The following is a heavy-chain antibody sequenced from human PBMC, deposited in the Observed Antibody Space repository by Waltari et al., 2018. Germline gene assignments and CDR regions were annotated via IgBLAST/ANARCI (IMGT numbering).Heavy chain of an antibody. V-gene: IGHV3-30*04. J-gene: IGHJ6*02. D-gene: IGHD3-22*01. Sequence: QVQLVESGGGVVQPGRSLRLSCAASEFTFRSYAMHWVRQAPGKGLEWVAVISYNERNIYYIDSVKGRFTISRDNSRKTLYLQMNSLRPEDTAVYYCARDYCDRTNCHGMDVWGQGTTVTVSS. CDR1: EFTFRSYA. CDR2: ISYNERNI. CDR3: ARDYCDRTNCHGMDV.